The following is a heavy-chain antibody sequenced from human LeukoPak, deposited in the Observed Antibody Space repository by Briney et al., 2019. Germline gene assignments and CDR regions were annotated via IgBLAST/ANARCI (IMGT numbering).Heavy chain of an antibody. D-gene: IGHD6-19*01. Sequence: PSETLSLTCTVSGGSISSSSYYWGWIRQPPGKGLEWIGSIYYSGSTYYNPSLKSRVTISVDTSKNQFSLKLSSVTAADTAVYYCAAQPSSGWKYYFDYWGQGTLVTVSS. V-gene: IGHV4-39*07. CDR2: IYYSGST. CDR3: AAQPSSGWKYYFDY. CDR1: GGSISSSSYY. J-gene: IGHJ4*02.